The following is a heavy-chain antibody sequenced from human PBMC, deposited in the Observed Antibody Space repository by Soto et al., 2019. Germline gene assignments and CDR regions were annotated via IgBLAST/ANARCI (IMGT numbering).Heavy chain of an antibody. V-gene: IGHV1-69*06. D-gene: IGHD5-12*01. CDR1: GGTFSSYA. Sequence: SVKVSCKASGGTFSSYAISWVRQAPGQGLEWMGGIIPIFGTANYAQKFQGRVTITADKSTSTAYMELSSLRSEDTAVYYCASVQVATRGVGDYWGQGTLVTVSS. J-gene: IGHJ4*02. CDR3: ASVQVATRGVGDY. CDR2: IIPIFGTA.